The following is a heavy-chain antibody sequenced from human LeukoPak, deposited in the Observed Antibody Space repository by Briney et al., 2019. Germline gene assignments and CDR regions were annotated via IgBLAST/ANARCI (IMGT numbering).Heavy chain of an antibody. Sequence: GGSLRLSCAASGFTFSSYDMTWVRQAPGRGLEWVSSISSSSSYIYYADSVKGRFTISRDNAKNSLYLQMNSLKTEDTGVYYCTTELGFQGSFDYWGQGILVTVSS. CDR1: GFTFSSYD. D-gene: IGHD3-10*01. CDR3: TTELGFQGSFDY. J-gene: IGHJ4*02. V-gene: IGHV3-21*03. CDR2: ISSSSSYI.